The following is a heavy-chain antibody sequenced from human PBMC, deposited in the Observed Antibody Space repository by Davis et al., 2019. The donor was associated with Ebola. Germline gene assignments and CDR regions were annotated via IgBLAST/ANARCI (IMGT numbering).Heavy chain of an antibody. D-gene: IGHD3-16*01. V-gene: IGHV3-7*03. Sequence: PGRSLRLSCAASGFTFSNYWMSWVRQAPGKGLEWVANIKQDGSEKYYVDSVKGRFTISRDNAKNSLYLQMNSLRAEDTAVYYCARKSTFFDYWGQGTRVTVSS. CDR1: GFTFSNYW. CDR2: IKQDGSEK. CDR3: ARKSTFFDY. J-gene: IGHJ4*02.